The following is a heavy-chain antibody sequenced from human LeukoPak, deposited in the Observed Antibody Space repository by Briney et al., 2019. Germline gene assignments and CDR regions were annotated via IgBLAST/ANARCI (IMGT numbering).Heavy chain of an antibody. CDR2: ISSSGSTI. V-gene: IGHV3-11*04. CDR3: ASILGYCSSTSCYAFDY. D-gene: IGHD2-2*01. CDR1: GFTFSDYY. J-gene: IGHJ4*02. Sequence: PGGSLRLSCAASGFTFSDYYMSWIRQAPGKGLEWVSYISSSGSTIYYADSVKGRFTISRDNAENSLYLQMNSLRAEDTAVYYCASILGYCSSTSCYAFDYWGQGTLVTVSS.